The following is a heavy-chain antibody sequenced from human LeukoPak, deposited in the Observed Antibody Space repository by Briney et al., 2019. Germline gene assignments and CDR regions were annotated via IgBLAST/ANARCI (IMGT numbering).Heavy chain of an antibody. CDR3: ARGGIDDARRPGYFQY. J-gene: IGHJ1*01. CDR1: GYSFTNYW. V-gene: IGHV5-51*01. D-gene: IGHD3-16*01. CDR2: IYPDDSDDSDT. Sequence: GESLKISCKGSGYSFTNYWIGWVRQMPGKGLEWMGIIYPDDSDDSDTRYSPSFQDHVTISVDTSLNTAYLQWHSLKASDTAMYYCARGGIDDARRPGYFQYWGQGTLVAVSS.